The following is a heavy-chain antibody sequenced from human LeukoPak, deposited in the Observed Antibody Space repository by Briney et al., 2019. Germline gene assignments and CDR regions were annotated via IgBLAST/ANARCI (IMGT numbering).Heavy chain of an antibody. D-gene: IGHD1-1*01. Sequence: SVKVSCKASGFTFTSSAVQWVRQARGQRLEWIGWIVVGSGNTNYAQKFQERVTITRDMSTSTAYMELSSLRSEETAVYYCAEGATRGLFDYWGQEPRVTVSS. CDR3: AEGATRGLFDY. V-gene: IGHV1-58*01. J-gene: IGHJ4*02. CDR1: GFTFTSSA. CDR2: IVVGSGNT.